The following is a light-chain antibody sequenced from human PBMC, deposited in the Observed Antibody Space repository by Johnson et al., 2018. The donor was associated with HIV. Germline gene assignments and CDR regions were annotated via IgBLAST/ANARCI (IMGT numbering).Light chain of an antibody. V-gene: IGLV1-51*01. CDR3: GTWDSSLRTGF. CDR2: DNN. Sequence: QSVLTQPPSVSAAPGQKVTISCSGSSSNIGNNYVSWYQQLPGTAPKLLIYDNNKRPSGIPDRFSGSKSGTSATLGITGLQTGDEADYCCGTWDSSLRTGFLGTGTKVTVL. CDR1: SSNIGNNY. J-gene: IGLJ1*01.